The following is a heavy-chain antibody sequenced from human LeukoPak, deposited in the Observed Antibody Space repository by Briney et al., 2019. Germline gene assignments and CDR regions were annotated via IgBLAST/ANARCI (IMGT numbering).Heavy chain of an antibody. V-gene: IGHV1-2*04. J-gene: IGHJ6*02. Sequence: GASVKVSCKASGYTFTGYYMHWVRQAPGQGLEWMGWINPNSGGTNYAQKFQGWVTMTRDTSISTAYMELSRLRSDDTAVYYCARGEGYGGIYGMDVWGQRTTVTVSS. CDR3: ARGEGYGGIYGMDV. CDR2: INPNSGGT. CDR1: GYTFTGYY. D-gene: IGHD4-23*01.